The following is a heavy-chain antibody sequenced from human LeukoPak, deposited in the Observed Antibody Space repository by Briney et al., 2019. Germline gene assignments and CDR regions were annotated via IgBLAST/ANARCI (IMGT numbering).Heavy chain of an antibody. V-gene: IGHV4-38-2*02. Sequence: SETLSLTCTVSGYSISSGYYWGWIRQPPGKGLEWIGSIYYSGSTYYNPSLKSRVTISVDTSKNQFSLKLSSVTAADTAVYYCARAMVRGVISFYYYYYMDVWGKGTTVTISS. CDR2: IYYSGST. CDR3: ARAMVRGVISFYYYYYMDV. D-gene: IGHD3-10*01. CDR1: GYSISSGYY. J-gene: IGHJ6*03.